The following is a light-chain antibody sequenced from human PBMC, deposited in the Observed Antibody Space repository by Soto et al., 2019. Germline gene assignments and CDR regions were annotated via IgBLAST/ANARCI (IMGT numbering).Light chain of an antibody. V-gene: IGKV1-27*01. J-gene: IGKJ5*01. CDR2: SAS. CDR1: QDISNY. CDR3: QKYNSALT. Sequence: DIQMTQSPSSLSASVGDRITITFRASQDISNYLAWYQQKPGKVPKLLIYSASTLQSGVPSRFSGSGSGTDFTLTISSLQPEDVATYFCQKYNSALTFGQGTRLE.